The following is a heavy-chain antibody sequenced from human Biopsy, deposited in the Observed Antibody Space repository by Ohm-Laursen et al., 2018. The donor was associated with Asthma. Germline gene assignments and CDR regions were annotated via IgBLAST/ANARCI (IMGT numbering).Heavy chain of an antibody. CDR1: GFTFNSYW. V-gene: IGHV3-30*18. D-gene: IGHD1-26*01. CDR2: ISFDGSNK. J-gene: IGHJ4*02. Sequence: SLRLSCSASGFTFNSYWMSWVRQAPGKGLDWVAVISFDGSNKNYTDSVKGRFTIPRDNSRNTLHLQMNSLRAEDTAVYYCAKDVFPGWELRRGPDYWGQGTLVTVSP. CDR3: AKDVFPGWELRRGPDY.